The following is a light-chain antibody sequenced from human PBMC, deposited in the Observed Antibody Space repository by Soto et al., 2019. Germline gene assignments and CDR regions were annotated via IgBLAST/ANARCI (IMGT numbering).Light chain of an antibody. J-gene: IGKJ2*01. CDR1: QTISSY. V-gene: IGKV1-39*01. Sequence: IQMTQSPASLSASVGDRVTITCRASQTISSYLNWYQQKAGAAPKLLIYSASTLQSGVPSRFSGSGFGTDYTLTISSLQPEDFAVYYCQQTFRTPHTFGQGTKLDIK. CDR2: SAS. CDR3: QQTFRTPHT.